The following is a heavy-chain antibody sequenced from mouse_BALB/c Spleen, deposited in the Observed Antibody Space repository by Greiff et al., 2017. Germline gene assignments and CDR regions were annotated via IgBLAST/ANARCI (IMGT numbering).Heavy chain of an antibody. V-gene: IGHV14-4*02. CDR2: IDPENGDT. Sequence: VQLQQPGAELVRSGASVKLSCTASGFNIKDYYMHWVKQRPEQGLEWIGWIDPENGDTEYAPKFQGKATMTADTSSNTAYLQLSSLTSEDTAVYYCNAWITTATPAYWGQGTLVTVSA. J-gene: IGHJ3*01. D-gene: IGHD1-2*01. CDR3: NAWITTATPAY. CDR1: GFNIKDYY.